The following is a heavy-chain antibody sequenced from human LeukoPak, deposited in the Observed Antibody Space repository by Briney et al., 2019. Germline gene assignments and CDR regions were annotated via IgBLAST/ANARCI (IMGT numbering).Heavy chain of an antibody. CDR3: SYDFWSGYYPSLDY. CDR1: GFTFGDYA. J-gene: IGHJ4*02. CDR2: IRSKAYGGTT. V-gene: IGHV3-49*04. Sequence: PGGSLRLSCTASGFTFGDYAMSWVRQAPGKGLEWVGFIRSKAYGGTTEYAASMKGRFTISRDDSKSIAYLQMNSLKTEDTAVYYCSYDFWSGYYPSLDYWGQGTLVTVSS. D-gene: IGHD3-3*01.